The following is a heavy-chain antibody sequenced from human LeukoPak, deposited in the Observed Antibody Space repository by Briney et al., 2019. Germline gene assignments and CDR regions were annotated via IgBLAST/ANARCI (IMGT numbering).Heavy chain of an antibody. Sequence: GGSLRLSCAASGFTFSIYAITWVRQAPGKGLEWVSGISGSGDSTYYADSVKGRFTISRDNSKNTLYLQMNSLRAEDTALYYCAKDRISSSAPYNFDYWGQGTLVTVSS. V-gene: IGHV3-23*01. CDR2: ISGSGDST. J-gene: IGHJ4*02. D-gene: IGHD6-6*01. CDR3: AKDRISSSAPYNFDY. CDR1: GFTFSIYA.